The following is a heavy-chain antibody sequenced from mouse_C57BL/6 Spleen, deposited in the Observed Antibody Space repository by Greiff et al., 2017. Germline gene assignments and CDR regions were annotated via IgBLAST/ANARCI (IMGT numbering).Heavy chain of an antibody. J-gene: IGHJ3*01. CDR1: GFNIKNTY. CDR2: IDPANGNT. V-gene: IGHV14-3*01. CDR3: AQYYYGSSSWFAY. Sequence: VQLQQSVAELVRPGASVKLSCTASGFNIKNTYMHWVKQRPEQGLEWIGRIDPANGNTKYAPKFQGKATITADTSSNTAYLQLSSLTSEDTAIYYCAQYYYGSSSWFAYWGQGTLVTVSA. D-gene: IGHD1-1*01.